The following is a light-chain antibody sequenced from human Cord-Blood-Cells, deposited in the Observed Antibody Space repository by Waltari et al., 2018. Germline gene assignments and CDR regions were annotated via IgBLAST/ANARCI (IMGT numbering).Light chain of an antibody. CDR1: RSDVGGFTY. J-gene: IGLJ3*02. CDR3: SSYTSSSTWV. Sequence: QSALTQPASVSGSPGQSITIPCPGPRSDVGGFTYVSWYQQPPGKAPNLMIYDVSKRPSGVSNRFSGSKSGNTASLTISGLQAEDEADYYCSSYTSSSTWVFGGGTKLTVL. CDR2: DVS. V-gene: IGLV2-14*01.